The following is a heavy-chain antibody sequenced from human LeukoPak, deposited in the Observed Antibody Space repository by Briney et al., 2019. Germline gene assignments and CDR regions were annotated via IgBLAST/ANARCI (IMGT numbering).Heavy chain of an antibody. CDR1: GFTFNSYW. J-gene: IGHJ4*02. CDR3: ARYLNSGPADY. CDR2: IKQDGCEK. D-gene: IGHD6-19*01. V-gene: IGHV3-7*01. Sequence: GGSLRLSCAASGFTFNSYWMSWVRQAPGKGLEWVANIKQDGCEKHYVDSVKDRFTISRDNAENSLYLQMNSLRAEDTAVYYCARYLNSGPADYWGQGSLVTVSS.